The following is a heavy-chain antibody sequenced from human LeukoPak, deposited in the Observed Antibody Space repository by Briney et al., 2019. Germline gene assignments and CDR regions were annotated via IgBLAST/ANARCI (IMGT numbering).Heavy chain of an antibody. CDR3: ARQPSATAAFDI. Sequence: SETLSLTCAVSGGSISSHYWSWIRQPPGKGLEWIAYIYYNGNTNYNPSFKSRVTISVDTSKNQFSLKLSSVAAADTAIYYCARQPSATAAFDIWGQGTMVTVSS. CDR1: GGSISSHY. D-gene: IGHD5-18*01. J-gene: IGHJ3*02. CDR2: IYYNGNT. V-gene: IGHV4-59*08.